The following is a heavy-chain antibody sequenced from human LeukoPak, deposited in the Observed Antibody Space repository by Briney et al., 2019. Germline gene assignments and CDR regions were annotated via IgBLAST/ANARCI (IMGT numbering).Heavy chain of an antibody. CDR3: ATDRRYCSSTSCPRWDV. Sequence: GASVKVSCKASGYTFTGYYIHWVRQAPGKGLEWMGGFDPEDGETIYAQKFQGRVTMTEDTSTDTAYMELSSLRSEDTAVYYCATDRRYCSSTSCPRWDVWGKGTTVTVSS. CDR1: GYTFTGYY. CDR2: FDPEDGET. V-gene: IGHV1-24*01. D-gene: IGHD2-2*01. J-gene: IGHJ6*04.